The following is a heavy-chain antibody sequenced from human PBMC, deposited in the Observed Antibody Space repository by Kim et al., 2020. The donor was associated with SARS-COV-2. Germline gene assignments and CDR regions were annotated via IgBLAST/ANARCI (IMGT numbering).Heavy chain of an antibody. Sequence: ASVKVSCKASGYTFTSYAMNWVRQAPGQGLEWMGWINTNTGNPTYAQGLTGRFDFSLDTSVSTAYLQISSLKAEDTAVYYCAREWAYGDYSEVDYWGQGTLVTVSS. CDR1: GYTFTSYA. D-gene: IGHD4-17*01. CDR2: INTNTGNP. CDR3: AREWAYGDYSEVDY. J-gene: IGHJ4*02. V-gene: IGHV7-4-1*02.